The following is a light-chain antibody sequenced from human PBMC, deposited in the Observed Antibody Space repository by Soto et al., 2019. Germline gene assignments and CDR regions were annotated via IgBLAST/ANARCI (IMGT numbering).Light chain of an antibody. CDR1: QSVSSS. Sequence: EIVLTQSPATLSLSPGERATLSCRASQSVSSSLAWYQQNPGQAPRLLIYDASTRATGIPARFSGSGSGTDFTLTISRLEPEDFAVYHCQQYDASIYTFGQGTKVDI. J-gene: IGKJ2*01. CDR3: QQYDASIYT. CDR2: DAS. V-gene: IGKV3-11*01.